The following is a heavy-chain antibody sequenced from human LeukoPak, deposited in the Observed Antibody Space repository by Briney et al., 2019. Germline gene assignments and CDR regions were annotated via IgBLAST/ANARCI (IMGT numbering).Heavy chain of an antibody. CDR3: ARARGYFDY. V-gene: IGHV3-48*01. CDR2: ISSSSSTI. J-gene: IGHJ4*02. Sequence: GGSLRLSCAASGFTFSSYSMNWVRQAPGKGLEWVSYISSSSSTIYYAASVKGRFTISRDNAKNSLYLQMNSLRAEDTAVYYCARARGYFDYWGQGTLVTVSS. CDR1: GFTFSSYS. D-gene: IGHD3-10*01.